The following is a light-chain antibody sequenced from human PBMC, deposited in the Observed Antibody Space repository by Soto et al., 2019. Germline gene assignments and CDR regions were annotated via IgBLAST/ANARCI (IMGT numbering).Light chain of an antibody. CDR2: GAS. CDR3: QQYNSWPLT. CDR1: QYIRSS. Sequence: EIVMTQSPATLSVFPGERATLSFRASQYIRSSVAWYQQKPGQAPRLLIYGASTRATGVPARFSGGGSGTEFTLTISSLQSDEFAVYYCQQYNSWPLTFGGGTKVDI. J-gene: IGKJ4*01. V-gene: IGKV3-15*01.